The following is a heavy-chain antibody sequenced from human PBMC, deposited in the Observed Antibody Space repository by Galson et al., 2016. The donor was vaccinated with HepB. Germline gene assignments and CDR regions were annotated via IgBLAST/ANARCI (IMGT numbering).Heavy chain of an antibody. CDR2: VTGSGMTT. CDR1: GFTFTKYT. D-gene: IGHD2/OR15-2a*01. CDR3: AKAATTSYAGLTGS. J-gene: IGHJ5*02. V-gene: IGHV3-23*01. Sequence: SLRLSCAASGFTFTKYTMNWLRQAPGKGLEWVSAVTGSGMTTYYAASVKGRFTISRDNTMSTVYLQMHGLTADDTAAYFCAKAATTSYAGLTGSWGQGTLVAVSS.